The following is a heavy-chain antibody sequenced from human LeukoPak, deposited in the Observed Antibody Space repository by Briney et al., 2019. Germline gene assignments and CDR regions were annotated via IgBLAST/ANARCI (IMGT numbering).Heavy chain of an antibody. J-gene: IGHJ4*02. D-gene: IGHD6-13*01. V-gene: IGHV3-21*01. Sequence: PGGSLRLSCAASGFTFSSYEMNWVRQAPGKGLEWVSSISSSSSYIYYADSVKGRFTISRDNAKNSLYLQMNSLRAEDTAVYYCARDSSGSCPYWGQGTLVTVSS. CDR3: ARDSSGSCPY. CDR1: GFTFSSYE. CDR2: ISSSSSYI.